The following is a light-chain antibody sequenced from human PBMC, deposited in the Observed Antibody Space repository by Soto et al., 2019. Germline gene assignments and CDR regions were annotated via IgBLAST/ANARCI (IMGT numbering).Light chain of an antibody. CDR1: QSISSW. Sequence: DIQMTQSPSTLSASVGDRVTITCRASQSISSWLAGYQQKPGKAPKLLIYKASSLESGVPSRFSGSGSGTEFTLTISRLQPDDFATYYCQQYNSYSPTFGQGTKVDIK. CDR3: QQYNSYSPT. CDR2: KAS. J-gene: IGKJ1*01. V-gene: IGKV1-5*03.